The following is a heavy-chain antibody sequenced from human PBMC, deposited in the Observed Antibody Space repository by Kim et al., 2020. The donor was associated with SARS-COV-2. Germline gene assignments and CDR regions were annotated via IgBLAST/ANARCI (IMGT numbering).Heavy chain of an antibody. Sequence: GGSLRLSCAAAGFPFHRHAMHWVRQPPGKSLQWVSLINGDGNVYYADSVKGRFTISRDNRKNSLYLHMDSLRVEDTAFYYCAKDIGTIGYGADFWGQG. CDR2: INGDGNV. J-gene: IGHJ4*02. V-gene: IGHV3-43*02. CDR1: GFPFHRHA. CDR3: AKDIGTIGYGADF. D-gene: IGHD1-1*01.